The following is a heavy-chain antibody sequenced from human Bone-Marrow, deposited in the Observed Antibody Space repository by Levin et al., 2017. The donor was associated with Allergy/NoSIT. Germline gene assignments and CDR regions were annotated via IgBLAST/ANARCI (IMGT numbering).Heavy chain of an antibody. Sequence: ASETLSLTCTVSGGSVSSGSYYWSWIRQPPGTGLEWIAYIYHSGSTKYNPSLKSRVTISLDTSRNQFSLRLTSLTAADTAVYYCARGSYFGGLSFDCWGKGTLVTVSS. CDR3: ARGSYFGGLSFDC. D-gene: IGHD4-23*01. CDR1: GGSVSSGSYY. V-gene: IGHV4-61*01. CDR2: IYHSGST. J-gene: IGHJ4*02.